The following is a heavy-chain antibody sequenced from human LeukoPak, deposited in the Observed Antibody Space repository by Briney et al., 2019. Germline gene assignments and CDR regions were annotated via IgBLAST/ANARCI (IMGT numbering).Heavy chain of an antibody. J-gene: IGHJ6*02. D-gene: IGHD4-17*01. CDR2: IYYSGST. V-gene: IGHV4-31*03. Sequence: SETLSLTCTVSGGSISSGGYYWSWIHQHPGKGLEWIGYIYYSGSTYYNPSLKSRVTISVDTSKNQFSLKLSSVTAADTDVYYCARDVTDGDYYYYGMDVWGQGTTVTVSS. CDR1: GGSISSGGYY. CDR3: ARDVTDGDYYYYGMDV.